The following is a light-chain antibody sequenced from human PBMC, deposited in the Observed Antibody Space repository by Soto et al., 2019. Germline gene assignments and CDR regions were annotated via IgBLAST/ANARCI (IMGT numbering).Light chain of an antibody. J-gene: IGKJ1*01. CDR2: DAS. Sequence: EIVLSQSPATVSLSLGERATLSCRASQSIGSYLAWYQHKLGQPPRLLIYDASNRATGIPARFSGSGSGTDFTLTISSLEPEDFAVYYCQQRSNWPWTFGQGTKVDIK. CDR1: QSIGSY. V-gene: IGKV3-11*01. CDR3: QQRSNWPWT.